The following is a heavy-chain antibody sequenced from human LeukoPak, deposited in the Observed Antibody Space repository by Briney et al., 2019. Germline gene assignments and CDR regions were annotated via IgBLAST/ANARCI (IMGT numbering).Heavy chain of an antibody. CDR2: ISGSGANT. D-gene: IGHD6-6*01. CDR3: AKRDGHSSSSANDY. Sequence: HPWGALRLSCAASGFTFSNYAMSWVRQAPGRGLEWVSTISGSGANTYYADSVKGRFTISRDNSKNTLYLQMNSLRAEDTAVYYCAKRDGHSSSSANDYWGQGTLVTVSS. CDR1: GFTFSNYA. V-gene: IGHV3-23*01. J-gene: IGHJ4*02.